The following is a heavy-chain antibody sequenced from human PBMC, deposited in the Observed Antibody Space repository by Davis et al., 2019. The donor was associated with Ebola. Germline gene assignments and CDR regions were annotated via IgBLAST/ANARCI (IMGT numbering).Heavy chain of an antibody. J-gene: IGHJ4*02. D-gene: IGHD2-15*01. Sequence: GGSLRLSCAASGFPFRSHRMTWVRQAPGKGLEWVANINQDGTEKNYVDSVKGRFTISRNNAKNSLYLQMNSLRAEDTAVYYCARVEVAANEGLNYWGQGTLVTVSS. V-gene: IGHV3-7*03. CDR3: ARVEVAANEGLNY. CDR2: INQDGTEK. CDR1: GFPFRSHR.